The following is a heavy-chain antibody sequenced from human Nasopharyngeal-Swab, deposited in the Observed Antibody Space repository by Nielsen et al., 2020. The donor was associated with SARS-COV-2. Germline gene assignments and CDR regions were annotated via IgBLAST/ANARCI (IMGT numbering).Heavy chain of an antibody. V-gene: IGHV1-69*10. D-gene: IGHD6-13*01. CDR3: ATGYAIAAAGTIDY. CDR2: IIPILGIA. CDR1: GGTFSSYA. Sequence: SVKVSCKASGGTFSSYAISWVRQAPGQGLEWMGGIIPILGIANYAQKFQGRVTITADKSTSTAYMELSSLRSEDTAVYYCATGYAIAAAGTIDYWGQGTLVTVSS. J-gene: IGHJ4*02.